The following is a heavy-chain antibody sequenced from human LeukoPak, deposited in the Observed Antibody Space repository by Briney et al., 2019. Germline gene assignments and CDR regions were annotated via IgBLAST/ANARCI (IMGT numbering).Heavy chain of an antibody. CDR1: GGSISSYY. D-gene: IGHD6-19*01. CDR3: ARDLYSSGWHLGY. J-gene: IGHJ4*02. Sequence: SETLTLTCTVSGGSISSYYWSWIRQPAGKGLEWIGRIYTSGSTNYNPSLKSRLTMSVDTSTNQFSLKLSSVTAADTAVYYCARDLYSSGWHLGYWGQGTLVTVSS. CDR2: IYTSGST. V-gene: IGHV4-4*07.